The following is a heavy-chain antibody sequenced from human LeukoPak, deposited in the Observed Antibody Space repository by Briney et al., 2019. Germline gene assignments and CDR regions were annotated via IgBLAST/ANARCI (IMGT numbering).Heavy chain of an antibody. D-gene: IGHD6-19*01. CDR2: IKQDGTEK. CDR3: ARDRSGWYFDY. V-gene: IGHV3-7*01. Sequence: PGESLRLSCAASGFTFTTYWMSWVRQAPGKGLEWVAYIKQDGTEKYYVDSVKGRFTISRDNAKNSLYLQMNSLRVEDTAVYYCARDRSGWYFDYWGQGTLVTVSS. J-gene: IGHJ4*02. CDR1: GFTFTTYW.